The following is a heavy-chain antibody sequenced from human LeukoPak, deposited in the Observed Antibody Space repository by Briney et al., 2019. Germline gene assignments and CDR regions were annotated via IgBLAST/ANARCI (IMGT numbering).Heavy chain of an antibody. D-gene: IGHD2-2*01. CDR3: ATHCSSTSCYNWFDP. CDR2: VYSGGDT. CDR1: GITVSTKY. Sequence: GGSLRLSCAASGITVSTKYMSWVRQAPGKGLEWVSVVYSGGDTYYADSVKGRFTISRDNSKNTLYLQMNSLRAEDTAVYYCATHCSSTSCYNWFDPWGQGTLVTVSS. J-gene: IGHJ5*02. V-gene: IGHV3-66*04.